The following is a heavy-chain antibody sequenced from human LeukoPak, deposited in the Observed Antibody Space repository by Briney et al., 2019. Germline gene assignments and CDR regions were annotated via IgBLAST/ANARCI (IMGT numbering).Heavy chain of an antibody. CDR1: GFTFSSYW. V-gene: IGHV3-7*03. CDR3: ARYSGSYEVNYYYYYGMDV. CDR2: IKQDGSEK. J-gene: IGHJ6*02. Sequence: PGGSLRLSCAASGFTFSSYWMSWVRQAPGKGLEWVANIKQDGSEKYYVDSVKGRFTISRDNAKNSLYPQANSLRAEDTAVYYCARYSGSYEVNYYYYYGMDVWGQGTTVTVSS. D-gene: IGHD1-26*01.